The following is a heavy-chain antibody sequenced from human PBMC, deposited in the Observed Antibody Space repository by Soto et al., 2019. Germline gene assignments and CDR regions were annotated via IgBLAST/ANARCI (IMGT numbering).Heavy chain of an antibody. J-gene: IGHJ6*02. V-gene: IGHV1-8*01. CDR1: GYTFTSYD. CDR2: MNPNSGNT. CDR3: AREYSSSWYNYYYYGMDV. D-gene: IGHD6-13*01. Sequence: APVKVSCKASGYTFTSYDINRVRQATGQGLEWVGWMNPNSGNTGYAQKFQGRVTMTRNTSISTAYMELSSLRSEDTAVCYCAREYSSSWYNYYYYGMDVWGQGTTVTVAS.